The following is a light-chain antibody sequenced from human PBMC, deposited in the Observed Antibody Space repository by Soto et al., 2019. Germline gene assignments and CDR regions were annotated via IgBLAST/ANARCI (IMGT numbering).Light chain of an antibody. V-gene: IGLV1-47*01. CDR2: RNN. Sequence: QSVLTQSPSASGTPGQRVTISCSGSRSNIGRNFAYWYQHVPGTAPRLLIQRNNERPSGVPDRVSGSKSGTSVSLAISGLRSDDEATYYCAAWDDTLDAQVFGGGTQLTV. CDR1: RSNIGRNF. CDR3: AAWDDTLDAQV. J-gene: IGLJ3*02.